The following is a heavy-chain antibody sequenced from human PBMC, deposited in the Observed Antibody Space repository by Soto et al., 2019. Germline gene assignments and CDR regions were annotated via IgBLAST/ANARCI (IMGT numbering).Heavy chain of an antibody. J-gene: IGHJ6*02. CDR2: MYNTGST. D-gene: IGHD2-21*02. Sequence: SETLSLTCTVSGGSISGYYWSWIRQPPGKGLEWIGYMYNTGSTVYNPSFKSRVTISVDTSKNQFSLKLNSVTAADTAVYFCARDLWGYCGTDCYPLDVWGQGTTVTVSS. CDR3: ARDLWGYCGTDCYPLDV. V-gene: IGHV4-59*01. CDR1: GGSISGYY.